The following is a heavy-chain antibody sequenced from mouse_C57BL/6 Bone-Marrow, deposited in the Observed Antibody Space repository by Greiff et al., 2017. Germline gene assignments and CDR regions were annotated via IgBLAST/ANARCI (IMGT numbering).Heavy chain of an antibody. CDR1: GYTFTSYG. J-gene: IGHJ2*01. Sequence: QVQLKQSGAELARPGASVKLSCKASGYTFTSYGISWVKQRTGQGLEWIGEIYPRSGNTYYNEKFKGKATLTAAKSSSTAYMELRSLTSEDSAVYFCARRGDGYYPDYWGQGTTLTVSS. CDR2: IYPRSGNT. V-gene: IGHV1-81*01. CDR3: ARRGDGYYPDY. D-gene: IGHD2-3*01.